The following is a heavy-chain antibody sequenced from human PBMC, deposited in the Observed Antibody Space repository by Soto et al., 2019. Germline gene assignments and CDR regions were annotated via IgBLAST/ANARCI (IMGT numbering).Heavy chain of an antibody. V-gene: IGHV3-9*01. D-gene: IGHD3-16*01. J-gene: IGHJ4*02. CDR1: GFTFDDYA. CDR3: AKDLGWGGFDY. Sequence: DVQLVESGGGLVQPGRSLRLSCAASGFTFDDYAMHWVRQAPGKGLEWVSGISWNSGSIGYADSVKGRFTISRDNAKNSLYLQMNSLRAEDTALYYCAKDLGWGGFDYWGQGTLVTVSS. CDR2: ISWNSGSI.